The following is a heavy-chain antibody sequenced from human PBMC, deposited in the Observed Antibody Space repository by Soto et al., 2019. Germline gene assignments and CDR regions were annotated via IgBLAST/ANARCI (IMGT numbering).Heavy chain of an antibody. CDR1: GASISGFY. Sequence: SETLSLTCTVSGASISGFYWSWIRQPPGKGLEWIGSIYYRGSTTYNPSLKSRVTISVDTSKSQFSLKLTSVTAADTAVYFCARIYCSSIRCSSHFDYWGQGTLVTVSS. D-gene: IGHD2-2*01. CDR3: ARIYCSSIRCSSHFDY. CDR2: IYYRGST. J-gene: IGHJ4*02. V-gene: IGHV4-59*08.